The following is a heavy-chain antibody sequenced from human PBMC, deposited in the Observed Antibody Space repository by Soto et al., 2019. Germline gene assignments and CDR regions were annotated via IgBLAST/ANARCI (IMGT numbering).Heavy chain of an antibody. J-gene: IGHJ4*02. CDR2: ISSSSSTI. D-gene: IGHD6-19*01. Sequence: EVQLVESGGGLVQPGGSLRLSCAASGFTFSSYSMNWVRQAPGKGLEWVSYISSSSSTIYYADSVKGRFTISRDNAKNSLYLQMNSLRAEDTAVYYCARARIAVAGTPFDYWGQGTLVTVSS. CDR3: ARARIAVAGTPFDY. CDR1: GFTFSSYS. V-gene: IGHV3-48*01.